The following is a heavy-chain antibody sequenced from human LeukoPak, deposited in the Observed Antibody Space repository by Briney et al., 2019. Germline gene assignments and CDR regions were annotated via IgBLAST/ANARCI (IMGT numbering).Heavy chain of an antibody. D-gene: IGHD6-19*01. CDR2: INPNSGGT. CDR3: ARQWLVRGVFDY. J-gene: IGHJ4*02. CDR1: GYTFTGYY. V-gene: IGHV1-2*02. Sequence: ASVKVSCKASGYTFTGYYMHWVRQAPGQGLEWMGWINPNSGGTNYAQKFQGRVTMTRDTSISTAYMELSRLRSDDTAVYYCARQWLVRGVFDYWGQGTLVTVSS.